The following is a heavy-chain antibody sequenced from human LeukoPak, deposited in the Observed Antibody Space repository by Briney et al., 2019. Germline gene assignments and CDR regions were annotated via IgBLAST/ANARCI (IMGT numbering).Heavy chain of an antibody. CDR1: GFIFSSYG. D-gene: IGHD6-19*01. Sequence: PGGSLRLSCAASGFIFSSYGMNWVRQAPGKGLEWISHVSGSGSTIFYADSVKGRFTISRDHAEKSLYLQMNSLRVEDTAVYYCAREGGSGWNRGYFDYWGQGTLVTVSS. CDR2: VSGSGSTI. CDR3: AREGGSGWNRGYFDY. J-gene: IGHJ4*02. V-gene: IGHV3-48*04.